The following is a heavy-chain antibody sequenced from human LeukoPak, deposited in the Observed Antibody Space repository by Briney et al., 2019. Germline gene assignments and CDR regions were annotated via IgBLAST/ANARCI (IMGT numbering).Heavy chain of an antibody. J-gene: IGHJ6*02. Sequence: ASVKVSCKASGYTFTSYDINWVRQATGQGLEWMGWMNPNSGNTGYAQKFQGRVTMTRNTSISTAYMELSSLRSGDTAVYYCARGRRVSYDSYYYYYYGMDVWGQGTTVTVSS. CDR3: ARGRRVSYDSYYYYYYGMDV. CDR2: MNPNSGNT. CDR1: GYTFTSYD. V-gene: IGHV1-8*01. D-gene: IGHD3-3*01.